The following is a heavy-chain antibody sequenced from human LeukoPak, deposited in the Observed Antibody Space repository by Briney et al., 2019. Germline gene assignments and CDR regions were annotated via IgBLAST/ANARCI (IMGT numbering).Heavy chain of an antibody. V-gene: IGHV4-30-4*01. CDR3: ARGLRGSYDYVWGSYRQGAFDI. Sequence: SETLSLTCTVSGGTISSGDYYWSWIRQPPGKGLEWIGYIYYSGSTYYNPSLKSRVTISVDTSKNQFSLKLSSVTAADTAVYYCARGLRGSYDYVWGSYRQGAFDIWGQGTMVTVSS. CDR2: IYYSGST. D-gene: IGHD3-16*02. J-gene: IGHJ3*02. CDR1: GGTISSGDYY.